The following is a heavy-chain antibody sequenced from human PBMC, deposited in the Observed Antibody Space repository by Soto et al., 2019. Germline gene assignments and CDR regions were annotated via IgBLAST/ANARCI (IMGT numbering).Heavy chain of an antibody. D-gene: IGHD2-2*01. Sequence: QLQLQESGPGLVKPSQTLSLTCAVSGGSISNGGNYWSWIRQHPGKGLEWIGSIYFSGSTYYNPALEIRVTILSSTPENQFSQKLSSVTAADTAVYYCAGDSDSHQPNQRWGGGYMDVWGKGTTVTVSS. V-gene: IGHV4-31*11. J-gene: IGHJ6*03. CDR2: IYFSGST. CDR1: GGSISNGGNY. CDR3: AGDSDSHQPNQRWGGGYMDV.